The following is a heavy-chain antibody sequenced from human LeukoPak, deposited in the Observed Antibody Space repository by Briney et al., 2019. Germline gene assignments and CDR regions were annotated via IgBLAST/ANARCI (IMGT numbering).Heavy chain of an antibody. CDR1: GYNFAEYW. CDR2: IYPGGSDR. J-gene: IGHJ4*02. CDR3: ARHFYETSTYYSSFDF. D-gene: IGHD2/OR15-2a*01. Sequence: GESLKISRKGSGYNFAEYWIGWVRQMPGKGLEWVAFIYPGGSDRRYSPPFQGQVTVSADKSINTVYLQWGSLKASDTAMYYCARHFYETSTYYSSFDFWGQGTLVTVSS. V-gene: IGHV5-51*01.